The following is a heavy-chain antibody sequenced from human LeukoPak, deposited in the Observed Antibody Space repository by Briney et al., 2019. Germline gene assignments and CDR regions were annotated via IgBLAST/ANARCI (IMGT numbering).Heavy chain of an antibody. CDR3: AREGYYYGSGSYNI. CDR2: IYYNGST. Sequence: SETLSLTCTVSGGSVNSGSHYWCWIRQPPGKGLEWIGYIYYNGSTNYNPSLKSRVTISVDTSKNQFSLNLNSVAAADTAVYYCAREGYYYGSGSYNIWGQGTMVTVSS. V-gene: IGHV4-61*01. CDR1: GGSVNSGSHY. J-gene: IGHJ3*02. D-gene: IGHD3-10*01.